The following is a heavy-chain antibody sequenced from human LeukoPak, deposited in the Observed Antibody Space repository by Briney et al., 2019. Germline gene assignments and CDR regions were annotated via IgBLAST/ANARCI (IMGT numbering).Heavy chain of an antibody. D-gene: IGHD2-21*02. J-gene: IGHJ6*02. CDR2: ISYDGSNK. Sequence: GRSLRLSCAASGFTFSSYAMHWVRQAPGKGLEWVAVISYDGSNKYYADSVKGRFTISRDNSKHTLYLQMNSLRAEDTAVYYCASAQAYCGGDCYGSYYYYGMDVWGQGTTVTVSS. V-gene: IGHV3-30*04. CDR3: ASAQAYCGGDCYGSYYYYGMDV. CDR1: GFTFSSYA.